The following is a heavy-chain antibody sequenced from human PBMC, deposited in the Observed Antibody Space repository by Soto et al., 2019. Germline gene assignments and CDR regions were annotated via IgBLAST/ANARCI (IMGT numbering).Heavy chain of an antibody. J-gene: IGHJ3*02. Sequence: QVQLVESGGGVGQPGRSLRLSCAASGFTFSSYAMHWVRQAPGKGLEWVAVISYDGSNKYYADSVKGRFTLSRDNSKNTLYMQMKSLRYEYTAVYSCSRKSPASYSILGDNAFDIWGQGTMVTGS. CDR2: ISYDGSNK. CDR3: SRKSPASYSILGDNAFDI. CDR1: GFTFSSYA. V-gene: IGHV3-30-3*01. D-gene: IGHD3-9*01.